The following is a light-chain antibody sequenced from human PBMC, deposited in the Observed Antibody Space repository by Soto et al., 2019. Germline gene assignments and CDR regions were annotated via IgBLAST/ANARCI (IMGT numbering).Light chain of an antibody. CDR1: QNINNY. J-gene: IGKJ5*01. CDR2: DAS. CDR3: QQYETLPT. V-gene: IGKV1-33*01. Sequence: DIQMTQSPSSLSASLGDRVTITCQASQNINNYLNWYQQKPGRAPKXLIYDASNLEAGVPSRLRGSGSGTAFTFTISRLHPEDTATYYCQQYETLPTFGQGTRLEIK.